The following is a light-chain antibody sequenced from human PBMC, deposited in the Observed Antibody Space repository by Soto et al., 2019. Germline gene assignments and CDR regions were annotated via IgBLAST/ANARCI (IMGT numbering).Light chain of an antibody. J-gene: IGKJ4*01. Sequence: DIQMTQSPSSVSASVGDRVSITCRASQDIGDWLAWYQQKPGKAPKXMIYAASTLQSGVPSRFSGSGSGTDFTLTISSLQPEDVATYYCQQLNSYRLTFGGGTKVDIK. CDR1: QDIGDW. CDR2: AAS. CDR3: QQLNSYRLT. V-gene: IGKV1-12*01.